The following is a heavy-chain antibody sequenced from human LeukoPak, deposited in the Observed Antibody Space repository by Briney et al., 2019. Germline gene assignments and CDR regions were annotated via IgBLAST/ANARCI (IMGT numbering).Heavy chain of an antibody. V-gene: IGHV3-48*01. CDR2: ISSSSSTI. CDR3: ARSRGNSGSYPLDY. Sequence: QAGGSLRLSCEASEFTFSSYSMNWVRQAPGKGLEWVSYISSSSSTIYYAESVKGRFTISRDNAKNSLYLQMNSLRVEDTAVYYCARSRGNSGSYPLDYWGQGTLATVSS. D-gene: IGHD1-26*01. J-gene: IGHJ4*02. CDR1: EFTFSSYS.